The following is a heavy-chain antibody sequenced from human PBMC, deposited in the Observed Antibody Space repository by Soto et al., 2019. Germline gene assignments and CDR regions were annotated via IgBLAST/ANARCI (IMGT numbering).Heavy chain of an antibody. J-gene: IGHJ4*02. CDR1: GFAFSGSA. V-gene: IGHV3-73*01. D-gene: IGHD1-26*01. Sequence: GGSLRLSCEASGFAFSGSALHWVRQASGKGLEWLGRIRGISNSYATSYAASVKGRFTISRDDSKNTAYLQMSSLKAEDTAVYYCTSQVRAPVTVYMSGVKLDFWGQGALVTVSS. CDR2: IRGISNSYAT. CDR3: TSQVRAPVTVYMSGVKLDF.